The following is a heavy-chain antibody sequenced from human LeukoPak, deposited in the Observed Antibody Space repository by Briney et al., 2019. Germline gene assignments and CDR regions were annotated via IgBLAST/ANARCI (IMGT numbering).Heavy chain of an antibody. D-gene: IGHD1-14*01. J-gene: IGHJ4*02. CDR2: IKQDGSEM. Sequence: PGGSLRLSCAASGFSFSSYWMSWVRQAPGKGLEWVANIKQDGSEMYYVDSVKGRFTISRDNAKTSLYLQMNSLRAEDTAVYYCARGLGYNIYWGQGTLVTVSS. CDR1: GFSFSSYW. CDR3: ARGLGYNIY. V-gene: IGHV3-7*03.